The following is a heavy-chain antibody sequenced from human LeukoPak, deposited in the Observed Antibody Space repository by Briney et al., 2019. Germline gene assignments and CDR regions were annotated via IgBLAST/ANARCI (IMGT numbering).Heavy chain of an antibody. V-gene: IGHV1-24*01. CDR3: ATWSGIYHLY. CDR2: FDPEDGET. CDR1: GYTLSQLA. D-gene: IGHD1-26*01. J-gene: IGHJ4*02. Sequence: GASVKVSCKVSGYTLSQLAMHWVRQAPGKGLEWMGGFDPEDGETIYAQKFQGRVTMTEDKSTDTAYMELSSLRSEDTAVYYCATWSGIYHLYWGQGTLVTVSS.